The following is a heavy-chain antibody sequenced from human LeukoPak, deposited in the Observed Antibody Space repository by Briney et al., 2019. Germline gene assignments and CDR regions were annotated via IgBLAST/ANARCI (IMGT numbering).Heavy chain of an antibody. CDR2: ISYDGSNK. D-gene: IGHD4-17*01. Sequence: GRSLRLSCAASGFTFSSYAMHWVRQAPGKGLEWVAVISYDGSNKYYADSVKGRFTISRDNSKNTLYPQMNSLRAEDTAVYYCARDQHYGVSAGGYWGQGTLVTVSS. CDR1: GFTFSSYA. V-gene: IGHV3-30-3*01. J-gene: IGHJ4*02. CDR3: ARDQHYGVSAGGY.